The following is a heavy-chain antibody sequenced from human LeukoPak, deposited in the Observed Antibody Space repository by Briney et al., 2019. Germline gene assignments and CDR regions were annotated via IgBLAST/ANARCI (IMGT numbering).Heavy chain of an antibody. CDR2: ISSNGGST. D-gene: IGHD3-10*01. CDR1: GFTFSSYA. CDR3: ARKGSGTYYDY. J-gene: IGHJ4*02. Sequence: GGSLRLSCAASGFTFSSYAMHWVRQAPGKGLEYASAISSNGGSTYYANSVKGRFTISRDNPKNTLYLQMGSLRAEDMAVYYCARKGSGTYYDYWGPGTLVTVSS. V-gene: IGHV3-64*01.